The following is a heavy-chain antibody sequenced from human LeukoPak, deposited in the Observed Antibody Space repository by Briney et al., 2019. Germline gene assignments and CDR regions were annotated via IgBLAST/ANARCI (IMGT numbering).Heavy chain of an antibody. D-gene: IGHD5-24*01. CDR1: GYTFTGYY. CDR3: ARPDGHDAFDI. J-gene: IGHJ3*02. V-gene: IGHV1-2*02. Sequence: ASVKVSCKASGYTFTGYYMHWVRQARGQGLEWMGWINPNSGGTNYAQKFQGRVTMTRDTSISTAYMELSRLRSDDTAAYYCARPDGHDAFDIWGQGTMVTVSS. CDR2: INPNSGGT.